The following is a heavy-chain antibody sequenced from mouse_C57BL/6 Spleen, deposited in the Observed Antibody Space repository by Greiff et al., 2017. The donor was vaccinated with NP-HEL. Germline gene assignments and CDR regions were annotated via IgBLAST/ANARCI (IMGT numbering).Heavy chain of an antibody. CDR1: GFTFSSYT. CDR2: ISGGGGNT. CDR3: AREVGLYYFDY. J-gene: IGHJ2*01. Sequence: EVMLVESGGGLVKPGGSLKLSCAASGFTFSSYTMSWVRQTQEKRLEWVATISGGGGNTYYPDSVKGRFTISRDNAKNTLYLQMSSLRSEDTALYYCAREVGLYYFDYWGQGTTLTVSS. D-gene: IGHD1-1*02. V-gene: IGHV5-9*01.